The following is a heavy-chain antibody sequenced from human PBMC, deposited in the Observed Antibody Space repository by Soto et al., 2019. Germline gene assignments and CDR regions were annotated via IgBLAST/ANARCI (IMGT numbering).Heavy chain of an antibody. CDR1: GGSISSGGYY. CDR3: AVFYCSDGSCFGGPRHYFDY. Sequence: QVQLQESGPGLVKPSQTLSLTCTVSGGSISSGGYYWSWIRQHPGKGLEWIGYIYYGGSTYYNPFLRRGVNFKISTSKTHLPMKLGLVTAAAADVFFFAVFYCSDGSCFGGPRHYFDYWGQGNLVTVSS. D-gene: IGHD2-15*01. CDR2: IYYGGST. V-gene: IGHV4-31*03. J-gene: IGHJ4*02.